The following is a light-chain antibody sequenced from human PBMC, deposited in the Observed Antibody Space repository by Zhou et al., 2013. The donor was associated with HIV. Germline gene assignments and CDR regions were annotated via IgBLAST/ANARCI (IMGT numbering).Light chain of an antibody. V-gene: IGKV2-30*02. CDR1: QSLVHSDGNTY. CDR3: VQGTHWPYS. CDR2: KVS. J-gene: IGKJ2*03. Sequence: DVVVTQSPLSLPVTLGQPASISCRSSQSLVHSDGNTYLHWFQQRPGQSPRRLIHKVSNRDSGVPDRFSGSGSGTDFTLRISRVEAEDVGVYYCVQGTHWPYSFGQGTKLEIK.